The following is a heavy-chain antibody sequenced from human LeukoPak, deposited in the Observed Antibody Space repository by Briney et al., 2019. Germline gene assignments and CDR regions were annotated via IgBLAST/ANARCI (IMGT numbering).Heavy chain of an antibody. CDR1: GYRFIDYW. CDR2: IFPGDADI. J-gene: IGHJ6*03. CDR3: ARRGGVEKYYYYYMDV. V-gene: IGHV5-51*01. D-gene: IGHD2-8*02. Sequence: GESLKISCKGSGYRFIDYWIGWVRQMPGKGLEWMGIIFPGDADIKYSPSFQGQVTISADNSISTAYLQWSSLKASDTAIYYCARRGGVEKYYYYYMDVWGKGTTVTVSS.